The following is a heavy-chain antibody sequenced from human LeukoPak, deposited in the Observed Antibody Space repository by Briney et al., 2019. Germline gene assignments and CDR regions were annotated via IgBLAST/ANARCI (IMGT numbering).Heavy chain of an antibody. CDR2: INHSGST. CDR1: GGSISSYY. V-gene: IGHV4-34*01. J-gene: IGHJ3*02. D-gene: IGHD6-13*01. Sequence: PSETLSLTCTVSGGSISSYYWSWIRQPPGKGLEWIGEINHSGSTNYNPSLKSRVTILIDTSKNQFSLKLSSVTAADTAVYFCASHSSSLFSDAFDIWGQGTMVTVSS. CDR3: ASHSSSLFSDAFDI.